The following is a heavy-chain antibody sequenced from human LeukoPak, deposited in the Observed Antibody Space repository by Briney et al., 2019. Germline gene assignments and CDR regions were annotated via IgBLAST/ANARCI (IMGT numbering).Heavy chain of an antibody. CDR2: IYYSGST. CDR1: GGSIGSYY. D-gene: IGHD3-10*01. CDR3: ARLAYGSGSSY. J-gene: IGHJ4*02. V-gene: IGHV4-59*01. Sequence: SETLSLTCTVSGGSIGSYYWSWIRQPPGKGLEWIGYIYYSGSTNYNPSLKSRVTISVDTSKNQFSLKLSSVTAADTAVYYCARLAYGSGSSYWGQETLVTVSS.